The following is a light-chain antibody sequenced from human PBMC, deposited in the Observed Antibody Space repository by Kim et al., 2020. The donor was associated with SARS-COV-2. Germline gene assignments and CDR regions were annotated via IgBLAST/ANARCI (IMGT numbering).Light chain of an antibody. Sequence: SYELTQPPSVSVSPGQTASITCSGDKLGDKYVSWYQQKPGQSPVLVIHQHTERHSGIPERFSGSNSGNTGTLTISGTQSMDEADYYCQAWDRNTNTVVFGGGTQLTVL. CDR1: KLGDKY. CDR3: QAWDRNTNTVV. V-gene: IGLV3-1*01. J-gene: IGLJ2*01. CDR2: QHT.